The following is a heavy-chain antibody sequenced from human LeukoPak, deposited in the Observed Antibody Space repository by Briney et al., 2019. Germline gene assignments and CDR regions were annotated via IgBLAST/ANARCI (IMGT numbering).Heavy chain of an antibody. V-gene: IGHV4-34*01. J-gene: IGHJ4*02. CDR1: GGSFSGYY. CDR2: INHSGST. D-gene: IGHD3-9*01. CDR3: ARGTNYDILTGYLSSTYYFDY. Sequence: PSETLSLTCAVYGGSFSGYYWSWIREPPGKGLEWIGEINHSGSTNYNPSLKSRVTISVDTSKNQFSLKLSSVTAADTAVYYCARGTNYDILTGYLSSTYYFDYWGQGTLVTVSS.